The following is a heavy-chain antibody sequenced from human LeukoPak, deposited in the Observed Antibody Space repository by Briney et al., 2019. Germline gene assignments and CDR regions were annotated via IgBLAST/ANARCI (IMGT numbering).Heavy chain of an antibody. CDR2: IYYSGST. V-gene: IGHV4-59*01. CDR1: GGSISSYY. CDR3: AREDPPYY. J-gene: IGHJ4*02. Sequence: SETLSLTCTVSGGSISSYYWTWIRQPPGKGLEWIGYIYYSGSTNYDPSLKSRVTISVDTSKNQFSLNLSSVTAADTAVYYCAREDPPYYWGQGTLVTVSS.